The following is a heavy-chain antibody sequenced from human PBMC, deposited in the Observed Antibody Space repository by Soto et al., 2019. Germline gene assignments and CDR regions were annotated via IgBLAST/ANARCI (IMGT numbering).Heavy chain of an antibody. D-gene: IGHD1-1*01. CDR3: ARASTGTFDY. J-gene: IGHJ4*02. V-gene: IGHV3-7*01. CDR2: IKQDGSEK. Sequence: PGGSLRLSCAVSGLTFSRYWMSWVRQAPGKGLEWVANIKQDGSEKYYVDSVEGRFTISRDNAKNSLNLQMNSLRAEDTAVYYCARASTGTFDYWGQGTLVTVS. CDR1: GLTFSRYW.